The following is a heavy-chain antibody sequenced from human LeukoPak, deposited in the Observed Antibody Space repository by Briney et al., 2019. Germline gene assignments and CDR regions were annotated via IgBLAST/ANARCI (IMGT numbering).Heavy chain of an antibody. D-gene: IGHD3-22*01. Sequence: SETLSLTCAVSGGSVSSGSYYWSWIRQPPGKGLEWIGEINHSGSTNYNPSLKSRVTISVDTSKNQFSLKLSSVTAADTAVYYCARWSRGYYYYYYYGMDVWGQGTTVTVSS. CDR1: GGSVSSGSYY. CDR2: INHSGST. J-gene: IGHJ6*02. V-gene: IGHV4-61*01. CDR3: ARWSRGYYYYYYYGMDV.